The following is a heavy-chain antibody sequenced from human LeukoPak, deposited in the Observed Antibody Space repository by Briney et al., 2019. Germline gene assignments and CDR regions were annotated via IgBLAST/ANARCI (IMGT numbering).Heavy chain of an antibody. CDR3: ARAEGVAVADWFDP. CDR1: GGSISSYY. J-gene: IGHJ5*02. CDR2: IYYSGST. Sequence: SETLSLTCTVSGGSISSYYWSWIRQPPGKGLEWIGYIYYSGSTNYNPSLKSRVTISVDTSKNQFSLKLSSVTAADTAVYYCARAEGVAVADWFDPWGQGTLATVSS. V-gene: IGHV4-59*01. D-gene: IGHD6-19*01.